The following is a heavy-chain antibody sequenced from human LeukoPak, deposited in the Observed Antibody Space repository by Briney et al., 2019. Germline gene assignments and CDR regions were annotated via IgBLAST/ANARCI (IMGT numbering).Heavy chain of an antibody. CDR2: ISSSGSTI. CDR1: GFTFSDYY. CDR3: ARDLLEYSSPSNWFDP. Sequence: GGSLRLSCAASGFTFSDYYMSWIRQAPGKGLEWVSYISSSGSTIYYADSVKGRFTISRDNAKNSPYLQMNSLRAEDTAVYYCARDLLEYSSPSNWFDPWGQGTLVTVSS. J-gene: IGHJ5*02. D-gene: IGHD6-6*01. V-gene: IGHV3-11*04.